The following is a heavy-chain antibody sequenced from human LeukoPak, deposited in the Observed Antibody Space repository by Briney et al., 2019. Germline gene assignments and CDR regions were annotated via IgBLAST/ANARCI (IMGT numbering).Heavy chain of an antibody. V-gene: IGHV1-18*01. CDR3: ARDFAVTTQKYYYYYGMDV. D-gene: IGHD4-11*01. CDR1: GYTFTSYG. Sequence: ASVKVSCRASGYTFTSYGISWVRQAPGQGLEWMGWINSNNGNTNYEQKFQGRVTMTTDTSTSTAYMELRSLRSDDTAVYYCARDFAVTTQKYYYYYGMDVWGQGTTVTVSS. J-gene: IGHJ6*02. CDR2: INSNNGNT.